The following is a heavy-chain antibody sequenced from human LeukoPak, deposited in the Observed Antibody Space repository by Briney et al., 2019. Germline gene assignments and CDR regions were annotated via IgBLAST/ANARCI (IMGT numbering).Heavy chain of an antibody. CDR2: IYYSGST. Sequence: SETLSLTCTVSGGSISSGGYYWSWIRQHPGKGLEWIGYIYYSGSTYYNPSLKSRVTISVYTSKNQFSLKLSSVTAADTAVYYCARADTAMVIDYWGQGTLVTVSS. J-gene: IGHJ4*02. D-gene: IGHD5-18*01. CDR1: GGSISSGGYY. CDR3: ARADTAMVIDY. V-gene: IGHV4-31*03.